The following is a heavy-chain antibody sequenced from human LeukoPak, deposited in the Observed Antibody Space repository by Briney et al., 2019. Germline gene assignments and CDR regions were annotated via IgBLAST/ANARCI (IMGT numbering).Heavy chain of an antibody. V-gene: IGHV4-61*02. CDR3: ARQMLGHDY. J-gene: IGHJ4*02. Sequence: PSETLSLTCTVSGGSISSGSYYWSWIRQPAGKGLEWIGRIYTSGSTNYNPSLKSRVTISVDTSKNQFSLKLSSVTAADTAVYYCARQMLGHDYWGQGTLVTVSS. D-gene: IGHD7-27*01. CDR2: IYTSGST. CDR1: GGSISSGSYY.